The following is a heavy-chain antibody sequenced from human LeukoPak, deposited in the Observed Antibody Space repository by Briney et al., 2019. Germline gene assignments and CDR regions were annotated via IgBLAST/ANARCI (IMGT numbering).Heavy chain of an antibody. J-gene: IGHJ4*02. CDR2: ISDSGGST. CDR3: AKGSTASRPYYFDY. Sequence: GGSLRLSCAASGFTFRNYVMSWIRQAPGKGLEWVSAISDSGGSTYYADSVKGRFTTSRDNSKNTLYLQMNRLRAEDAAVYYCAKGSTASRPYYFDYWGQGNLVTVSS. CDR1: GFTFRNYV. D-gene: IGHD5-18*01. V-gene: IGHV3-23*01.